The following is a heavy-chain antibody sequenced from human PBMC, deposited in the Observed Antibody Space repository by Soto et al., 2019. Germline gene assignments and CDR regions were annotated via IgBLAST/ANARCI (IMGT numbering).Heavy chain of an antibody. J-gene: IGHJ4*02. V-gene: IGHV1-69*06. CDR1: RGTFSGYA. CDR2: IIPIFGTA. D-gene: IGHD3-9*01. Sequence: SSVKDSCKDARGTFSGYAISWVRQAPGQGLEWMGGIIPIFGTANYAQKFQGRVTITADKSTSTAYMELSSLRSEDTAVYYCARGYDILTGYHDWGQGTLVTVSS. CDR3: ARGYDILTGYHD.